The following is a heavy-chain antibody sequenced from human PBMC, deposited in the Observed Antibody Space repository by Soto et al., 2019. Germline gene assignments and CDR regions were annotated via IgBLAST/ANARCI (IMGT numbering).Heavy chain of an antibody. Sequence: PSETLSLTCAVSGGYISSGGYSWSWIRQPPGKGLEWIGYIYHSGSTYYNPSLKSRVTISVDRSKNQFSLKLSSVTAADTAVYYCARALTVTHFFDYWGQGTLVTVSS. J-gene: IGHJ4*02. D-gene: IGHD4-17*01. CDR2: IYHSGST. CDR1: GGYISSGGYS. V-gene: IGHV4-30-2*01. CDR3: ARALTVTHFFDY.